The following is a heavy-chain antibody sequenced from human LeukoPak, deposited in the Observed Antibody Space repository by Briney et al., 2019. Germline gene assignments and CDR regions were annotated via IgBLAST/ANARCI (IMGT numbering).Heavy chain of an antibody. J-gene: IGHJ4*02. D-gene: IGHD3-3*01. V-gene: IGHV3-21*01. CDR3: ARGADYDFWSGPRPLDF. CDR1: GFTFSSYS. Sequence: GGSLRLSCAASGFTFSSYSMNWVRQAPGKGLEWVSSISSSGNYIYYADSLKGRFTISRDNAKNSLYLQMYSLRVEDTAVYYCARGADYDFWSGPRPLDFWGQGTLVTVSS. CDR2: ISSSGNYI.